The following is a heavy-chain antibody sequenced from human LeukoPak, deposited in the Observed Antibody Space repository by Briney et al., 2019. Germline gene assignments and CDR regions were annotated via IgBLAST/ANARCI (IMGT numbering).Heavy chain of an antibody. Sequence: SETLSLTCIVSGGSISGYYWNWIRQPAGKGLEWIGRIYTNVITNYNPSLKSRVTMSVDTSKNQFSLMLSSVTAADTAVYYCARGRSLYCDYWGQGTLVTVSS. CDR2: IYTNVIT. CDR1: GGSISGYY. CDR3: ARGRSLYCDY. J-gene: IGHJ4*02. V-gene: IGHV4-4*07.